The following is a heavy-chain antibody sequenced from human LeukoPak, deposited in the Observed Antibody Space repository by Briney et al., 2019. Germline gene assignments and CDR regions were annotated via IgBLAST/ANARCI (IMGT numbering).Heavy chain of an antibody. CDR1: GFTFSNHG. Sequence: GGTLRLSCAASGFTFSNHGMNWVRQAPGKGLEWVSSISSSSSYIYYADSVKGRFTISRDNAKNSLYLQMNSLRAEDTAVYYCARDYLEVHWGQGTLVTVSS. V-gene: IGHV3-21*01. J-gene: IGHJ4*02. D-gene: IGHD1-7*01. CDR2: ISSSSSYI. CDR3: ARDYLEVH.